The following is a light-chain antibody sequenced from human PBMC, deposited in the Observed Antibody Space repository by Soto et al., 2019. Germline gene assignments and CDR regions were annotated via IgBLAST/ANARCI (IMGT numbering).Light chain of an antibody. CDR2: STS. Sequence: QTVVTQDPSLTVSPGGTVTLTCASSTGAVTSGYYPNWFQQKRGQAPRALIYSTSNKPSRTPARFSGSLLGGKAALTLSGAQPEDEAEYYCLLYYGGAQVFGGGTKLTVL. CDR3: LLYYGGAQV. V-gene: IGLV7-43*01. J-gene: IGLJ3*02. CDR1: TGAVTSGYY.